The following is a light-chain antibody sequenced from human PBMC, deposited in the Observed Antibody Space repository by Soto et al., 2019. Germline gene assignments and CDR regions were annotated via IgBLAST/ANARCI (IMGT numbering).Light chain of an antibody. CDR1: SSNFGNKY. CDR2: DSN. CDR3: KSYAGSNTYV. Sequence: QSVLTQPPSVSAAPGQKVTISCSGSSSNFGNKYVSWYQQLPGAAPKLLIYDSNKRASGTPDRFSGSKSGNTASLTVSGLQAADEADYFCKSYAGSNTYVFGSGTKVTVL. J-gene: IGLJ1*01. V-gene: IGLV1-51*01.